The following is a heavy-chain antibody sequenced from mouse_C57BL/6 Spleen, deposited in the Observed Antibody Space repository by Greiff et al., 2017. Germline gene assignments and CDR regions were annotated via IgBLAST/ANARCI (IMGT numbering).Heavy chain of an antibody. D-gene: IGHD2-5*01. CDR2: ISSGGDYI. Sequence: EVKLMESGEGLVKPGGSLKLSCAASGFTFSSYAMSWVRQTPEKRLEWVAYISSGGDYIYYAETVKGRFTISRDNARNTLYLQMSSLKSEDTAMYYCTGLYSNYRYFDVWGTGTTVTVSS. CDR1: GFTFSSYA. CDR3: TGLYSNYRYFDV. J-gene: IGHJ1*03. V-gene: IGHV5-9-1*02.